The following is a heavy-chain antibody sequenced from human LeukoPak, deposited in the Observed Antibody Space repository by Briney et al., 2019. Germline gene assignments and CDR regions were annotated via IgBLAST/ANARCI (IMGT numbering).Heavy chain of an antibody. V-gene: IGHV1-46*01. CDR2: INPSGGST. CDR1: GYTFTGYY. J-gene: IGHJ3*02. Sequence: ASVKVSCKASGYTFTGYYMHWVRQAPGQGLEWMGIINPSGGSTSYAQKFQGRVTMTRDTSTSTVYMELSSLRSEDTAVYYCARAPWVGQGAFDIWGQGTMVTVSS. D-gene: IGHD1-26*01. CDR3: ARAPWVGQGAFDI.